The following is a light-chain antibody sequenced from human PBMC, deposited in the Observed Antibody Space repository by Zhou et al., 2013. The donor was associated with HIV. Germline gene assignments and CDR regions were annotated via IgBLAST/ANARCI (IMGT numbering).Light chain of an antibody. V-gene: IGKV2-30*01. CDR1: QSLVYSDGNTY. J-gene: IGKJ1*01. CDR3: MQGTHWPKT. Sequence: DVVMTQSPLSLPVTLGQPASISCRSSQSLVYSDGNTYLNWFQQRPGQSPRRLICKVSNRDSGVPDRFSGSGSGTDFILKISRVEAEDVGVYYCMQGTHWPKTFGHGTKVEIK. CDR2: KVS.